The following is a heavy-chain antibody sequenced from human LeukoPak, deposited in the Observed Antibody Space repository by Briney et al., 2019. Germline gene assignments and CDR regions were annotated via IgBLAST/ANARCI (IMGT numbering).Heavy chain of an antibody. V-gene: IGHV3-7*01. Sequence: GGSLRLSCAASGFTFSSYWMSWVRQAPGKGLEWVANIKQDGSEKYYVDSVKGRFTISRDNAKNSLYLQMNSLRVEGTAVYYCARDCSSTSCYRGGFDPWGQGTLVTVSS. CDR3: ARDCSSTSCYRGGFDP. CDR1: GFTFSSYW. CDR2: IKQDGSEK. D-gene: IGHD2-2*01. J-gene: IGHJ5*02.